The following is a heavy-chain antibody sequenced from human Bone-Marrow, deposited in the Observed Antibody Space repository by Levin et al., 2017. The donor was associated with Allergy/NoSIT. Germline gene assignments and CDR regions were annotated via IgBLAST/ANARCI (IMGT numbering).Heavy chain of an antibody. Sequence: GGSLRLSRAASGFTFRTYAMSWVRQAPGKGLEWLSGISGSGAGTFYADSVKGRFNISKDNSKNMVYLQLNSLRVEDTAVYYCAKVGSGWFRNKLDSWGQGTLVTVSS. CDR2: ISGSGAGT. D-gene: IGHD6-19*01. J-gene: IGHJ4*02. V-gene: IGHV3-23*01. CDR3: AKVGSGWFRNKLDS. CDR1: GFTFRTYA.